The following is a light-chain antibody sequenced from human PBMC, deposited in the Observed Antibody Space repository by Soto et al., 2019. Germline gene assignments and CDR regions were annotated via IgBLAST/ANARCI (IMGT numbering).Light chain of an antibody. CDR3: QQYDNSPIT. CDR1: QSVTSN. CDR2: GAS. V-gene: IGKV3-20*01. Sequence: EIVLTQSPATLSVSPGERAALSCGASQSVTSNLAWYQQKPGQAPRLLIYGASSRATGIPDRFSGTGSETDFTLTISRLEPEDFAVYYCQQYDNSPITFGQGTRLEIK. J-gene: IGKJ5*01.